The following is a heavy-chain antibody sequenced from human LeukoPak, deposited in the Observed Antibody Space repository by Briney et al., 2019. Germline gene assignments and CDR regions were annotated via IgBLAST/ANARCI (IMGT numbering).Heavy chain of an antibody. V-gene: IGHV3-23*01. D-gene: IGHD3-9*01. Sequence: PGGSLRLSCAASGFTFSSYAMSWVRQAPGKGLEWVSAISGSGGSTYYAGSVKGRFAISRDNSKNTLYLQMNSLRAEDTAIYYCATDRNYDILTGYDFWGQGTLVTVSS. CDR1: GFTFSSYA. CDR3: ATDRNYDILTGYDF. J-gene: IGHJ4*02. CDR2: ISGSGGST.